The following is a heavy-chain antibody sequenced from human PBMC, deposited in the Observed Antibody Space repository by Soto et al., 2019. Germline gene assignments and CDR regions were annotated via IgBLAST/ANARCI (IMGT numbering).Heavy chain of an antibody. CDR3: AKEGTSGLYYFDY. J-gene: IGHJ4*02. CDR2: ISAYNGNT. Sequence: GASVKVSCKASGYTFTSYGISWVRQAPGQGLEWMGWISAYNGNTNYAQKLQGRVTMTTDTSTSTAYMELRSLRAGDSAKYYCAKEGTSGLYYFDYWGPGTLVTVSS. CDR1: GYTFTSYG. V-gene: IGHV1-18*01. D-gene: IGHD6-19*01.